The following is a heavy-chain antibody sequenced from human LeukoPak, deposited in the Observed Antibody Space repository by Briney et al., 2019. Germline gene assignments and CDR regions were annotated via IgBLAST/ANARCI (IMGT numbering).Heavy chain of an antibody. J-gene: IGHJ4*02. CDR3: ARDWSAGYYPFDY. D-gene: IGHD3-22*01. Sequence: SETLSLTCTVSGVSISSSNSYWGWIRQPPGKGLEWIGSIYYSGSTYYNPSLKSRVTISVDTSKNQFSLKLSSVTAADTAVYYCARDWSAGYYPFDYWGQGTLVTVSS. CDR2: IYYSGST. V-gene: IGHV4-39*07. CDR1: GVSISSSNSY.